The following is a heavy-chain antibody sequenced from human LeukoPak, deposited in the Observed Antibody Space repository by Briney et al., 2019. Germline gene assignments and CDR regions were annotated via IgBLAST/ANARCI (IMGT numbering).Heavy chain of an antibody. V-gene: IGHV1-2*02. CDR1: GYTFTGYY. D-gene: IGHD6-13*01. Sequence: GASVKVSCKASGYTFTGYYMHWVRQAPGQGLEWMGWINPNSGGTNYAQKFQGRVTMTRDTSISTAYMELSRLRSDDTAVYYCARRIAAAGGADFDYWGQGTLVTVSS. CDR3: ARRIAAAGGADFDY. CDR2: INPNSGGT. J-gene: IGHJ4*02.